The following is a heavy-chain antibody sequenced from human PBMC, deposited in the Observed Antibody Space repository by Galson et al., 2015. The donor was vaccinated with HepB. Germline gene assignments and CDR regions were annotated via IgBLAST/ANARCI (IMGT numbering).Heavy chain of an antibody. J-gene: IGHJ4*02. D-gene: IGHD6-13*01. V-gene: IGHV3-53*01. Sequence: SLRLSCAASGFIVSSNYMSWVRQAPGKGLEWVSVIYSDGSTYYADSMKGRFTISRDNSKNTLYLQMNSLRVEDTAVYYCARGYSRSWYSGLGYWGQGTLVTVSS. CDR2: IYSDGST. CDR3: ARGYSRSWYSGLGY. CDR1: GFIVSSNY.